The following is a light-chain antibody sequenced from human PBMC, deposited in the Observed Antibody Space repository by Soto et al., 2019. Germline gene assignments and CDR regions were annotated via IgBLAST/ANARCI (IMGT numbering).Light chain of an antibody. Sequence: DIQITQSTSSLSASLADRVNISCRASQRIGNYLNWYQQKPGKAPNLLIFGASALQSGVPSRFSGSKSGTGFTLTISGLQPEDSATYFCQQSYSPPWTFGQGTKVDIK. J-gene: IGKJ1*01. CDR2: GAS. CDR3: QQSYSPPWT. CDR1: QRIGNY. V-gene: IGKV1-39*01.